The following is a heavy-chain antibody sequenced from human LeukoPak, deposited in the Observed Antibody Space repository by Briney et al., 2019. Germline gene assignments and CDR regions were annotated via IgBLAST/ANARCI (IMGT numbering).Heavy chain of an antibody. Sequence: GGSLRLSCAASGFTVSSNYMSWVRQAPGKGLEWVSYISNSPINIYYADSVRGRFTISRDNAKNSVFLQMNSLRAEDTAVYYCARGSADDDDKWIDPWGQGTLVTVSS. CDR1: GFTVSSNY. D-gene: IGHD1-1*01. CDR3: ARGSADDDDKWIDP. V-gene: IGHV3-48*04. CDR2: ISNSPINI. J-gene: IGHJ5*02.